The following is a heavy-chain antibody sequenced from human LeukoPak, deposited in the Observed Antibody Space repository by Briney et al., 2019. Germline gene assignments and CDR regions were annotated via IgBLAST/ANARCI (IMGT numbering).Heavy chain of an antibody. CDR1: GYTFTSYD. Sequence: GASVKVPCKASGYTFTSYDINWVRQATGQGPEWMGWMNPNSGNTAYAQNFQGRVTMTRNTSVTTAYMELSSLRSEDTAVYYCARGGSGTYFSDRSYYGLDVWGQGTMVTVSS. J-gene: IGHJ6*02. CDR2: MNPNSGNT. D-gene: IGHD3-10*01. CDR3: ARGGSGTYFSDRSYYGLDV. V-gene: IGHV1-8*01.